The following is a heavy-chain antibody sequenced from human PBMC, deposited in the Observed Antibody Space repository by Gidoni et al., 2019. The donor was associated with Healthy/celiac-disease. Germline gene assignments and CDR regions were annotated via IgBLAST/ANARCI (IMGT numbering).Heavy chain of an antibody. D-gene: IGHD3-16*02. V-gene: IGHV4-34*01. CDR3: ARQVAITFGGVIVPYFDY. Sequence: QVQLQQWGAGLLKHSETLSLTCAVYGGSFSGYYWSWIRQPPGKGLEWIGEINHSGSTNYNPSLKSRGTISVDTSKNQFSLKLSSVTAADTAVYYCARQVAITFGGVIVPYFDYWGQGTLVTVSS. CDR2: INHSGST. J-gene: IGHJ4*02. CDR1: GGSFSGYY.